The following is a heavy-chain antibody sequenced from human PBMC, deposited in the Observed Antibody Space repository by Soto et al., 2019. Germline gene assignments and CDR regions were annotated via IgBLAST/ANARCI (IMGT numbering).Heavy chain of an antibody. Sequence: QVPLVQSGAEVKKPGSSVKVSCKASGGTFSSYAISWVRQAPGQGLEWMGGIIPIFGTANYAQKFQGRVTITADESTSTAYMELSSLRSEDTAVYYCASGPMYYDFWSGYFSYWGQGTLVTVSS. CDR1: GGTFSSYA. D-gene: IGHD3-3*01. V-gene: IGHV1-69*01. J-gene: IGHJ4*02. CDR3: ASGPMYYDFWSGYFSY. CDR2: IIPIFGTA.